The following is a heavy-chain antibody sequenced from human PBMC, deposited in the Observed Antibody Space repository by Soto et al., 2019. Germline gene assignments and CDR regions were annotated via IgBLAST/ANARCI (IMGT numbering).Heavy chain of an antibody. V-gene: IGHV3-23*01. J-gene: IGHJ4*02. CDR1: GFTFSSYA. CDR3: PRSGDLSHFYFDY. D-gene: IGHD3-10*01. Sequence: GSLRLSCAASGFTFSSYAMSWVRQAPGKGLEWVSAISGSGGSTYYADSVKGRFTISRDNSKNTLYLQMNSLRAEDTAVYYCPRSGDLSHFYFDYWGQGTLVTVSS. CDR2: ISGSGGST.